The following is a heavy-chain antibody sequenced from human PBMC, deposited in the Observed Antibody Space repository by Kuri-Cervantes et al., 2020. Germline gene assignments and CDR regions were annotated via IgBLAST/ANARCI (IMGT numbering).Heavy chain of an antibody. CDR1: GFTFSSYG. D-gene: IGHD7-27*01. V-gene: IGHV3-30*18. Sequence: GESLKISCAASGFTFSSYGMHWVRQAPGKGLEWVAVISYDGSNKYYADSVKGRFTISRDNSKNTLYLQMNSLRAEDTAVYYCAKNLMVWGAFDIWGQGTMVTVSS. CDR2: ISYDGSNK. J-gene: IGHJ3*02. CDR3: AKNLMVWGAFDI.